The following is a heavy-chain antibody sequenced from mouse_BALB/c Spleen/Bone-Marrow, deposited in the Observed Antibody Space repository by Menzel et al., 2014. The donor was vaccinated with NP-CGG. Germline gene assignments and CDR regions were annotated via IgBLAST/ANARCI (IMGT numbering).Heavy chain of an antibody. J-gene: IGHJ3*01. Sequence: VQLKESGAELVKPGASVKLSCTASDFNIKDTYMHWVKQRPEQGLEWIGRIDPANGNTKYDPKFQGKATITADTSSNTAYLQLSSLTSEDTAVYYCAVYNYGSSLFAYWGQGTLVTVSA. CDR2: IDPANGNT. CDR3: AVYNYGSSLFAY. CDR1: DFNIKDTY. D-gene: IGHD1-1*01. V-gene: IGHV14-3*02.